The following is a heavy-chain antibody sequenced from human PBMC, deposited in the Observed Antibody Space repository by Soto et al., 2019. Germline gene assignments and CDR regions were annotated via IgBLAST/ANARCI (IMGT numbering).Heavy chain of an antibody. CDR3: ARIATTTLGGPIDY. Sequence: SETLSLTCAVYGGSGGSFSGYYWSWIRQPPGKGLEWIGEINYSGSTNYDPSLKSRVTMSVDTSKHQFSLRLSSVTAVDTAVYYCARIATTTLGGPIDYWGRGTLVTVSS. J-gene: IGHJ4*02. CDR1: GGSGGSFSGYY. CDR2: INYSGST. V-gene: IGHV4-34*10. D-gene: IGHD4-4*01.